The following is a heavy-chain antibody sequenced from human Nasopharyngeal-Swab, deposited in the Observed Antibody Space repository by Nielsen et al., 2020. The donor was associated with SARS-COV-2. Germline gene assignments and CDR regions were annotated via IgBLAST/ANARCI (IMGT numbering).Heavy chain of an antibody. V-gene: IGHV4-30-2*01. CDR3: AREWGVRYRSSWFDY. Sequence: SETLSLTCAVSGGSISSGGYSWSWIRQPPGKGLEWIGYIYYSGSTYYNPSLKSRVTISVDKSKNQFSLKLSSVTAADTAVYYCAREWGVRYRSSWFDYWGQGTLVTVSS. J-gene: IGHJ4*02. CDR1: GGSISSGGYS. CDR2: IYYSGST. D-gene: IGHD6-13*01.